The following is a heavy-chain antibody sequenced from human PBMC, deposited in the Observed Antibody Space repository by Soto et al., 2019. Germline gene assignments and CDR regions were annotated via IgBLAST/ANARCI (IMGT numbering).Heavy chain of an antibody. Sequence: VQLVQSGAEVKQPGSSVKVSCKAPGGTFSSYTVTWVRQAPGQGLEWMGGFVPIVGTTDYSQNFQGRLTITEDESATTGYMELSSLTSDDTARYYCAIGSTYSGEFEFWGQGTLVTVSS. CDR2: FVPIVGTT. CDR1: GGTFSSYT. D-gene: IGHD1-26*01. CDR3: AIGSTYSGEFEF. J-gene: IGHJ4*02. V-gene: IGHV1-69*01.